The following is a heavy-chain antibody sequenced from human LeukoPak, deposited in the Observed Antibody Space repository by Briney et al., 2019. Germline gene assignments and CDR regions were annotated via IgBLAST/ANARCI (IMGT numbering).Heavy chain of an antibody. CDR1: GGSFSGYY. CDR3: ARDPIAAAGSFDY. V-gene: IGHV4-34*01. J-gene: IGHJ4*02. D-gene: IGHD6-13*01. CDR2: INHSGST. Sequence: SETLSLTCAVYGGSFSGYYWSWIRQPPGKGLEWIGEINHSGSTNYNPSLKSRVTISVDTSKNQFSLKLSSVTAADTAVYYCARDPIAAAGSFDYWGQGTLVTVSS.